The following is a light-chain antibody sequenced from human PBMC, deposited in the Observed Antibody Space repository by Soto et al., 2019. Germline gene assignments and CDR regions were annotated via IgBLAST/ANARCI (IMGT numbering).Light chain of an antibody. V-gene: IGKV1-39*01. J-gene: IGKJ2*01. CDR1: QSISSY. Sequence: DIQMTQSPSSLSASVGDRVTITCRASQSISSYLNWYQQKPGKAPKLLIYAASSLQSGVPSRFSVSGSGTDFTLTISSLQPEDFAPYYCHQSYSTPYTFGQGTKLEIK. CDR2: AAS. CDR3: HQSYSTPYT.